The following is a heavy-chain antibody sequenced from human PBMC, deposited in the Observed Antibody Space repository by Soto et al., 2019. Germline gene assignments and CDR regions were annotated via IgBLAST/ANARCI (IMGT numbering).Heavy chain of an antibody. Sequence: GASVKVSCKASGGTFSSYAISWVRQAPGQGLEWMGGIIPIFGTANYAQKFQGRVTITADESTSTAYMELSSLRSEDTAVYYCARFFGDTAMVYYYYDMDVWGQGTTVTVSS. CDR2: IIPIFGTA. J-gene: IGHJ6*02. CDR3: ARFFGDTAMVYYYYDMDV. V-gene: IGHV1-69*13. CDR1: GGTFSSYA. D-gene: IGHD5-18*01.